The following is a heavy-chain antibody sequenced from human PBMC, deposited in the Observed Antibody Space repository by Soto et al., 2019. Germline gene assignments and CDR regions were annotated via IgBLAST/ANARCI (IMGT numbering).Heavy chain of an antibody. CDR3: ARETNGGNSLESWFDP. J-gene: IGHJ5*02. CDR2: IIPIFGTA. V-gene: IGHV1-69*12. CDR1: GGTFSSYA. D-gene: IGHD2-21*02. Sequence: QVQLVQSGAEVKKPGSSVKVSCKASGGTFSSYAISWVRQAPGQGLEWMGGIIPIFGTANYAQKFQGRVKITADESTSTAYRELSSLRSEDTAVYYCARETNGGNSLESWFDPWGQGTLVTVSS.